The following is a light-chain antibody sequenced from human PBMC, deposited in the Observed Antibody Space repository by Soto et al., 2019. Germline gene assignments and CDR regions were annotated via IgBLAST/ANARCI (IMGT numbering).Light chain of an antibody. Sequence: DIQMTQSPSSLSASVGDRVTITCRASQGIDHSLAWYHQKPGKVPKLLIYSASTLQSGATSRFSGSGSGTDFTITITSLQPDDVATYYCQEHYSGPPVGFGPGTKVDVK. V-gene: IGKV1-27*01. CDR1: QGIDHS. J-gene: IGKJ3*01. CDR2: SAS. CDR3: QEHYSGPPVG.